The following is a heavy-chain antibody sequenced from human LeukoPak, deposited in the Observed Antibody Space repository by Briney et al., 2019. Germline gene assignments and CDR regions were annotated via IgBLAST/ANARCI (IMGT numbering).Heavy chain of an antibody. Sequence: SLRLSCAAFEFTFSDFHMNWIRQAPGKGLEWISHISNTGSTIYYADSVKGRFTISRDNAKNSLYLQVKSLRVEDTGVYYCAREGSRSSFYFDHWGQGTLVTVSS. CDR1: EFTFSDFH. CDR2: ISNTGSTI. CDR3: AREGSRSSFYFDH. J-gene: IGHJ4*02. V-gene: IGHV3-11*04. D-gene: IGHD6-6*01.